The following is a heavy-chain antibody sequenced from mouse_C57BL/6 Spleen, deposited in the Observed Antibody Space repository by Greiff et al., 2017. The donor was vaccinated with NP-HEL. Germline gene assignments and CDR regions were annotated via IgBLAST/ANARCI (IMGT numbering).Heavy chain of an antibody. V-gene: IGHV3-6*01. CDR1: GYSITSGYY. CDR3: ARDRVVTTGYAMDY. D-gene: IGHD2-2*01. CDR2: ISYDGSN. Sequence: EVKLQESGPGLVKPSQSLSLTCSVTGYSITSGYYWNWIRQFPGNKLEWMGYISYDGSNNYNPSLKNRISITRDTSKNQFFLKLNSVTTEDTATYYCARDRVVTTGYAMDYWGQGTSVTVSS. J-gene: IGHJ4*01.